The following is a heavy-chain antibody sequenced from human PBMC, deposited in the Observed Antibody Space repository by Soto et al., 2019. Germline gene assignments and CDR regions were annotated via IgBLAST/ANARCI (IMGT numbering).Heavy chain of an antibody. J-gene: IGHJ4*02. V-gene: IGHV1-2*04. CDR2: INPNSGGT. Sequence: ASVNVSCKASGYTFTGYYMHWVRQAPGQGLEWMGWINPNSGGTNYAQKFQGWVTMTRDTSISTAYMELSRLRSDDTAVYYCAREYCSGGSCYVDYWGQGTLVTVSS. D-gene: IGHD2-15*01. CDR3: AREYCSGGSCYVDY. CDR1: GYTFTGYY.